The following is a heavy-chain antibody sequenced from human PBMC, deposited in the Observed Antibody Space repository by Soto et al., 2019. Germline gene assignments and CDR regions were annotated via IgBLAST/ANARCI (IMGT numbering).Heavy chain of an antibody. Sequence: SVKVSCKASGGTFSSYAISWVRQAPGQGLEWMGGIIPIFGTANYAQKFQGRVTITADESTSTAYMELSSLRSEDTAVYYCARGAWDTAMVGKNWFDPWGQGTLVTVSS. CDR3: ARGAWDTAMVGKNWFDP. CDR2: IIPIFGTA. D-gene: IGHD5-18*01. V-gene: IGHV1-69*13. J-gene: IGHJ5*02. CDR1: GGTFSSYA.